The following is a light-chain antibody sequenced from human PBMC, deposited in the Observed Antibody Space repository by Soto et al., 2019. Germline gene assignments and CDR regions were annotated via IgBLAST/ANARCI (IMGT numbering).Light chain of an antibody. J-gene: IGKJ1*01. CDR3: QQHNNSLS. CDR2: GAS. Sequence: EIVMTQSPATLSVSPGERATLSCRASQSVSSNLAWYQQKPGQAPRLLIYGASTRATGIPARFSGSGSGTEFTLTISSLQSEDFAVYYCQQHNNSLSFAPGPKV. V-gene: IGKV3-15*01. CDR1: QSVSSN.